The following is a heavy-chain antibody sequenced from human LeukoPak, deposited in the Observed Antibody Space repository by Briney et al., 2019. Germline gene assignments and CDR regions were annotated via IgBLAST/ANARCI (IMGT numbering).Heavy chain of an antibody. V-gene: IGHV3-23*01. CDR3: AKEPTTGYYYYYYMDV. D-gene: IGHD4-17*01. CDR1: GFTFSSYA. CDR2: IRGSGDTT. Sequence: GGSLRLSCAASGFTFSSYAMSWVRQAPGKGLEWASGIRGSGDTTYYADSVKGRFTISRDNSKDTLYLQMNSLRAEDTAVYYCAKEPTTGYYYYYYMDVWGKGTTVIVSS. J-gene: IGHJ6*03.